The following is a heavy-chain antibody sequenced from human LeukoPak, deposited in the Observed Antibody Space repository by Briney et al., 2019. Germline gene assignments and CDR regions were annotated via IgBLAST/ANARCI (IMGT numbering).Heavy chain of an antibody. CDR1: GGTFSSYA. V-gene: IGHV1-69*04. CDR2: IIPILGIA. J-gene: IGHJ5*02. D-gene: IGHD6-13*01. Sequence: SVKVSCMASGGTFSSYAISWVRQAPGQGLEWMGRIIPILGIANYAQKFQGRVTITADKSTSTAYMELSSLRSEDTAVYYCASQAAAGKLYWFDPWGQGTLVTVSS. CDR3: ASQAAAGKLYWFDP.